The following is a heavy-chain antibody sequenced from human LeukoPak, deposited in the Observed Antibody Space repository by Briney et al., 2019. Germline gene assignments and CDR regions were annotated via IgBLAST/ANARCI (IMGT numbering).Heavy chain of an antibody. D-gene: IGHD3-10*01. CDR3: ARDYLIRSESYYSFGGGPWEGFDP. Sequence: SETLSLTCIVSGGSISSYYWSWIRQPPGKGLEWIGYIYYSGITNYNPSLKSRVTISVDTSKSQFSLKLSSVTAADTAVYYCARDYLIRSESYYSFGGGPWEGFDPWGQGTLVTVSS. J-gene: IGHJ5*02. V-gene: IGHV4-59*01. CDR2: IYYSGIT. CDR1: GGSISSYY.